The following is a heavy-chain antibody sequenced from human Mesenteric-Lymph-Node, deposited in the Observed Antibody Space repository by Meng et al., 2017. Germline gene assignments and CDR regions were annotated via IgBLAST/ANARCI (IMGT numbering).Heavy chain of an antibody. CDR1: GGSFSSYD. D-gene: IGHD4-17*01. Sequence: VELVQCGVEGKKPGSSVKVSCKASGGSFSSYDISWVRQAPGQGLEWMGWINTNTGNPTYAQGFTGRFVFSLDTSVSTAYLQISSLKAEDTAVYYCARGALPYGDYGDAWGQGTLVTVSS. CDR2: INTNTGNP. CDR3: ARGALPYGDYGDA. J-gene: IGHJ4*02. V-gene: IGHV7-4-1*02.